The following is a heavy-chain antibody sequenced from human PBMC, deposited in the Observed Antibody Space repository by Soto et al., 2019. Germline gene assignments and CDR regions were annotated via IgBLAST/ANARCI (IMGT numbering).Heavy chain of an antibody. Sequence: ASVKVSCKTSGYSFTTYGISWVRQAPGQGLEWMGWISGYNGNTNYAQNLQGRVTMTRNTSTSTAYMELSSLRSDDTAIYYCARVPPNTGNWFDPWGQGTPVTVSS. D-gene: IGHD2-8*01. CDR2: ISGYNGNT. V-gene: IGHV1-18*01. CDR1: GYSFTTYG. J-gene: IGHJ5*02. CDR3: ARVPPNTGNWFDP.